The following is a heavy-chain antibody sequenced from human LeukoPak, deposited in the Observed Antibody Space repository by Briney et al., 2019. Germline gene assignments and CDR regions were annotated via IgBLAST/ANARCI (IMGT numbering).Heavy chain of an antibody. J-gene: IGHJ4*02. CDR3: ATEADTAMALPKN. D-gene: IGHD5-18*01. V-gene: IGHV3-15*01. Sequence: PGGSLRLSCAASGFTFNNAWMSWVRLAPGKGLEWVGRIKSKTDDGTADYAAPVKGRFTISRDDSKNMVFLQMNSLKIADTALYFCATEADTAMALPKNWGQGTLVTVSS. CDR2: IKSKTDDGTA. CDR1: GFTFNNAW.